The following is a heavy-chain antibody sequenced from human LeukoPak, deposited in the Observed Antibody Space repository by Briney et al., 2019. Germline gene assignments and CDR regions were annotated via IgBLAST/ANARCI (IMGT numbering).Heavy chain of an antibody. J-gene: IGHJ5*02. Sequence: ASVKVSCKASGYTFTGYYMHWVRQAPGQGLEWMGWINPNSGGTNYAQKFQGRVTMTRDTSISTAYMELSRLRSDDTAVYYCARDSPYGPGGYDPYKWFDPGDQENLDPVSS. CDR1: GYTFTGYY. CDR3: ARDSPYGPGGYDPYKWFDP. CDR2: INPNSGGT. V-gene: IGHV1-2*02. D-gene: IGHD3-10*01.